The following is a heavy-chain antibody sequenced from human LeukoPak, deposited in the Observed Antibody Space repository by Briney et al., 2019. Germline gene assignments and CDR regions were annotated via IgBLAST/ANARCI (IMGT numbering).Heavy chain of an antibody. CDR1: GFTISSYA. D-gene: IGHD3-3*01. Sequence: GGSLRLSCAVSGFTISSYAMSWVRQAPGKGLEWVSAISGSAGNTYYADSVRGRITILRDNSKNMLYLGMNSLRAEDTAVYYCARDGERFLEWSPPLGYWGQGTLVTVSS. J-gene: IGHJ4*02. CDR2: ISGSAGNT. V-gene: IGHV3-23*01. CDR3: ARDGERFLEWSPPLGY.